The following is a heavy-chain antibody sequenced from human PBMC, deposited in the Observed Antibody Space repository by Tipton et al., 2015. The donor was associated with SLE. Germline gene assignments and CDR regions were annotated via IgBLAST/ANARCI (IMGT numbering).Heavy chain of an antibody. V-gene: IGHV3-30*02. Sequence: SLRLSCAVSASTFRNYGMHWVRQAPGKGLEWVTFIRSDGSNQQYADSVKGRFTISRDNSKNMLYLQMNSLRAEDTAVYYCAKDKGVVALDIWGQGTMVTVSS. CDR3: AKDKGVVALDI. CDR2: IRSDGSNQ. D-gene: IGHD2-21*01. CDR1: ASTFRNYG. J-gene: IGHJ3*02.